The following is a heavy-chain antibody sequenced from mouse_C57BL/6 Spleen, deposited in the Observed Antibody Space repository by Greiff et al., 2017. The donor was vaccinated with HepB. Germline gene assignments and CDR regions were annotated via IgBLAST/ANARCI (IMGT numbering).Heavy chain of an antibody. CDR2: ISNGGGST. J-gene: IGHJ3*01. Sequence: EVMLVESGGGLVQPGGSLKLSCAASGFTFSDYYMYWVRQTPEKRLEWVAYISNGGGSTYYPDTVKGRFTISRDNAKNTLYLQMSRLKSEDTAMYYCARHDYGKFAYWGQGTLVTVSA. CDR1: GFTFSDYY. V-gene: IGHV5-12*01. CDR3: ARHDYGKFAY. D-gene: IGHD2-1*01.